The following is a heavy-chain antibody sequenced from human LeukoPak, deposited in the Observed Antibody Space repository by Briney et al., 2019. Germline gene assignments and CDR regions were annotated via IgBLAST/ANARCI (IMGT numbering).Heavy chain of an antibody. D-gene: IGHD6-13*01. CDR1: GFTFSSYA. J-gene: IGHJ4*02. CDR3: ARGSWYYDL. Sequence: PGTSLRLSCAASGFTFSSYAMHWVRQAPGKGLEWVTITSYDGTNKYHADSVKGRFTISRDNSKNTLYLQMNSLRAEDTAVYYCARGSWYYDLWGQGTLVTVSS. CDR2: TSYDGTNK. V-gene: IGHV3-30*01.